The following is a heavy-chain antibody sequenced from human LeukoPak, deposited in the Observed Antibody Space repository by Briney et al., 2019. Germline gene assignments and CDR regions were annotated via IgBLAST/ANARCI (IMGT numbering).Heavy chain of an antibody. V-gene: IGHV3-33*01. Sequence: GRSLRLSCAASGFTFSSYGMHWVRQAPGKGPEWVAVIWYDGSNKYYADSVKGRFTISRDNSKNTLYLQMNSLRAEDTAVYYCARGYCSSTSCPMIEYFQHWGQGTLVTVSS. J-gene: IGHJ1*01. D-gene: IGHD2-2*01. CDR2: IWYDGSNK. CDR3: ARGYCSSTSCPMIEYFQH. CDR1: GFTFSSYG.